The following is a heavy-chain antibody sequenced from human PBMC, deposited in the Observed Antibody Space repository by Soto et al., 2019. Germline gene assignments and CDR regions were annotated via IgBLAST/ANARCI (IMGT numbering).Heavy chain of an antibody. Sequence: PGGSLRLSCAASGFTVSSNYMSWVRQAPGKGLEWVSVIYSGGSTHYADSVKGRFTISRDNSKNTLYLQMNSLRAEDTAVYYCARARGYYYYYGMDVWGQGTTVTVSS. CDR3: ARARGYYYYYGMDV. CDR2: IYSGGST. D-gene: IGHD3-10*01. V-gene: IGHV3-53*01. CDR1: GFTVSSNY. J-gene: IGHJ6*02.